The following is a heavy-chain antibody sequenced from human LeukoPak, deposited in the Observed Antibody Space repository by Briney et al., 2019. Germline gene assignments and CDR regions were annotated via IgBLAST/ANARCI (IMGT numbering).Heavy chain of an antibody. D-gene: IGHD3-3*01. Sequence: SETLSLTCTVSGGSISSGSYYWSWIRQPPGKGLEWIGYIYYSGSTNYNPSLKSRVTISVDTSKNQFSLKLSSVTAADTAVYYCASVGPIFGDAFDIWGQGTMVTVSS. J-gene: IGHJ3*02. CDR1: GGSISSGSYY. V-gene: IGHV4-61*01. CDR2: IYYSGST. CDR3: ASVGPIFGDAFDI.